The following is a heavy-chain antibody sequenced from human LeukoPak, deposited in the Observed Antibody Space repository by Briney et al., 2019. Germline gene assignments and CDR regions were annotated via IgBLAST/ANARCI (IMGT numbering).Heavy chain of an antibody. CDR3: ARDGGRYSSARYFQH. D-gene: IGHD6-19*01. CDR1: GGTFTNYG. V-gene: IGHV1-18*01. Sequence: ASVKVSCKASGGTFTNYGISWVRQAPGQGLEWMGWISAYNGNTNYAQKLQGRVTMTTDTSTSTAYMELRSLRSDDTAVYYCARDGGRYSSARYFQHWGQGTLVTVSS. CDR2: ISAYNGNT. J-gene: IGHJ1*01.